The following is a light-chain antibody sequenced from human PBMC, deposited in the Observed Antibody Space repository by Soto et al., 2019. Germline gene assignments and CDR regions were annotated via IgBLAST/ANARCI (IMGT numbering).Light chain of an antibody. V-gene: IGKV1-8*01. CDR1: QGIRSY. CDR2: AAS. CDR3: QQYYSYPRT. Sequence: AIRMTQSPSSFSASTGDRVTITCRASQGIRSYLAWYQQKPGSAPKLLIYAASTLQSGVPSRFSGSGSGTDFTLTINCLQSEDFATYYCQQYYSYPRTFGQGTKVEIK. J-gene: IGKJ1*01.